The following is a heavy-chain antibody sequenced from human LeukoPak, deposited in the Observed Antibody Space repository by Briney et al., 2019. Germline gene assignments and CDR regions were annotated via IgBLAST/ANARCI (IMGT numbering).Heavy chain of an antibody. D-gene: IGHD3-3*01. J-gene: IGHJ6*02. V-gene: IGHV4-59*01. CDR3: ARAGDFWSGYYSYGMAV. Sequence: SETLSLTCTVSGGSISSYYWSWIRQPPGKGLEWIGYIYYSGSTNYNPSLKSRGTISVATSKTQFHLKLSSVTAADTAVYYCARAGDFWSGYYSYGMAVWGQGTTVTASS. CDR1: GGSISSYY. CDR2: IYYSGST.